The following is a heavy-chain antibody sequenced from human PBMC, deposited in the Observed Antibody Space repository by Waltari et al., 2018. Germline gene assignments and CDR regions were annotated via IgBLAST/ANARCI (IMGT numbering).Heavy chain of an antibody. CDR1: GGATRSSRHY. D-gene: IGHD4-17*01. CDR2: VYFTGAT. J-gene: IGHJ4*02. CDR3: ATDRRIAYGYYCDF. Sequence: QLQLQESGPGLVKPSETLSLTCAVSGGATRSSRHYWGWIRQSPGEGLEWIGSVYFTGATNYSSAFKRRVIVSLDTSKNQFSLKLSSVTAADTAVYYWATDRRIAYGYYCDFWGQGILVTVSS. V-gene: IGHV4-39*07.